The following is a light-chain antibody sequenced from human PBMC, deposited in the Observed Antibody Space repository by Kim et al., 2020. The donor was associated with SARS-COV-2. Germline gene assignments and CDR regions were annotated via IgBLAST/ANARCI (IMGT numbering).Light chain of an antibody. CDR3: SSYAGSNNLV. CDR1: SSEVGGYTH. V-gene: IGLV2-8*01. CDR2: EVK. J-gene: IGLJ3*02. Sequence: QSALTQPPSVSGSPGQSVTISCIGISSEVGGYTHVSWYQQHPGKAPTLIIFEVKYRPSGAPDRFSGSKSGNTASLTISGLQAEDEADYYCSSYAGSNNLVFGGGTKVTVL.